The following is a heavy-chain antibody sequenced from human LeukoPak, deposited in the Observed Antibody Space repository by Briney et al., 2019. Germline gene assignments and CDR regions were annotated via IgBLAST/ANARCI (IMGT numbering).Heavy chain of an antibody. D-gene: IGHD2-15*01. J-gene: IGHJ4*02. CDR3: ARGYCSGGSCIDY. CDR1: GFTFSSYS. V-gene: IGHV3-21*01. Sequence: PGGSLRLSCAASGFTFSSYSMNWVRQAPGKGLEWVSSISSSSSYIHYADSVKGRFTISRDNAKNSLYLQMNSLRAEDTAVYYCARGYCSGGSCIDYWGQGTLVTVSS. CDR2: ISSSSSYI.